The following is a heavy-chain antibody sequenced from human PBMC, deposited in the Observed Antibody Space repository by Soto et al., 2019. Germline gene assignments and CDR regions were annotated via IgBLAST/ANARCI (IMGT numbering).Heavy chain of an antibody. CDR3: ARRARPDFYYMDV. CDR1: GFTLSGYA. V-gene: IGHV3-64*01. Sequence: GSLRLSCAASGFTLSGYAMDWVRQAPGKGLEYVSGISSNGVGTYYANSVQGRFTISRDNSKNTVYLQMGSLRPEDMSVYYCARRARPDFYYMDVWGKGTTVTVSS. CDR2: ISSNGVGT. J-gene: IGHJ6*03. D-gene: IGHD6-6*01.